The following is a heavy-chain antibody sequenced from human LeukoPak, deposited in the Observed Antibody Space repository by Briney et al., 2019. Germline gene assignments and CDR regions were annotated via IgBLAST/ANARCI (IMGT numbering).Heavy chain of an antibody. D-gene: IGHD6-19*01. CDR1: GYSFTSYW. CDR2: IYPGYSDT. J-gene: IGHJ5*02. CDR3: GRLQVAGTGNGFDP. V-gene: IGHV5-51*01. Sequence: GESLKISCKGSGYSFTSYWIGWVRQMPGKGLESMGIIYPGYSDTRYSPSFQRQVTISADKSISTAHLQCSILKAADTAIYYGGRLQVAGTGNGFDPWGKGTLVT.